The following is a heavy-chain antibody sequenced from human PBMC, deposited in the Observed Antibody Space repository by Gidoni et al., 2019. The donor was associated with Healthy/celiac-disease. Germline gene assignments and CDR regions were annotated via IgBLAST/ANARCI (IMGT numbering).Heavy chain of an antibody. V-gene: IGHV3-7*01. CDR2: IKQDGSEK. D-gene: IGHD2-21*02. J-gene: IGHJ6*02. CDR3: ARVALGVVTAILPHYYGMDV. Sequence: EVQLVESGGGLIQPGGSLRLSCAAPGFTFSSYWMSWVRQAPGKGLEWVANIKQDGSEKYYVDSVKGRFTISRDNAKNSLYLQMNSLRAEDTAVYYCARVALGVVTAILPHYYGMDVWGQGTTVTVSS. CDR1: GFTFSSYW.